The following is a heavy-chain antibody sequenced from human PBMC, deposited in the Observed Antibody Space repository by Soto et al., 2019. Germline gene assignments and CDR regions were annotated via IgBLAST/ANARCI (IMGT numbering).Heavy chain of an antibody. V-gene: IGHV1-18*04. Sequence: QVQLVQSGPEVKNPGASVRVSCVASGYAFTSYGLNWVRQAPGQGLEWMGWIAPHSGRTTYLPKFQGRVTMTADVSTNTAYIELRSLKSDDTGIYFCARAATGSYHSAYWGQGTVVTVSS. J-gene: IGHJ4*02. CDR3: ARAATGSYHSAY. CDR1: GYAFTSYG. D-gene: IGHD3-10*01. CDR2: IAPHSGRT.